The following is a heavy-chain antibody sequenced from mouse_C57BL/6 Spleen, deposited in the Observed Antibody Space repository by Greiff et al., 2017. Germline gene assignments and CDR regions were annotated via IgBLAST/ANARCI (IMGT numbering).Heavy chain of an antibody. D-gene: IGHD1-1*01. CDR2: INPNNGGT. CDR3: AREGIYYYGSSPLCYAMDY. J-gene: IGHJ4*01. V-gene: IGHV1-26*01. Sequence: EVQLQQSGPELVKPGASVKLSCKASGYTFTDYYMNWVKQSHGKSLEWIGDINPNNGGTSYNQKFKGKATLTVDKSYSSAYMELRSLTSEDSAVYYCAREGIYYYGSSPLCYAMDYWGQGTSVTVSA. CDR1: GYTFTDYY.